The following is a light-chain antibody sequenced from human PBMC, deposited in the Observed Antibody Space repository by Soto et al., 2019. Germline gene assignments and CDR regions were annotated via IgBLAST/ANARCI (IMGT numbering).Light chain of an antibody. V-gene: IGKV3D-15*01. CDR1: QSVSSS. CDR3: QQYHDWPLT. Sequence: IVMTQSPGTLSVSPGERATLSCWASQSVSSSLAWYQQKPGQAPRLLIYGASTRATGIPARFSGSGSGTEFPLTISGPQSEDFAVYYCQQYHDWPLTFGGGTKVEIK. CDR2: GAS. J-gene: IGKJ4*01.